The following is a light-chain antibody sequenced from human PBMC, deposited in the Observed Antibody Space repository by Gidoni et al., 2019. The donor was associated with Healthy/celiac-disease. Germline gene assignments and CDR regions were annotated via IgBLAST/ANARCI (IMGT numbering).Light chain of an antibody. CDR3: QVWDSSSDLV. J-gene: IGLJ2*01. V-gene: IGLV3-21*02. Sequence: SLVLTQPPSVSVAPGQTARFTCGGNNIGSKSVHGYQQKPGQAPVLVVYDDSDRPSGIPERCSGSNSGNTATLTISRVEAGDEADYYCQVWDSSSDLVFGGGTKLTVL. CDR1: NIGSKS. CDR2: DDS.